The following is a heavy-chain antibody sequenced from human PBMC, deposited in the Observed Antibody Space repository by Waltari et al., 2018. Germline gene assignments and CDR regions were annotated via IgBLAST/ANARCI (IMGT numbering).Heavy chain of an antibody. Sequence: QVQLVQSGAEVKKPGASVKVSCQASGYTFPGYSMHWVRKAPGQGLEWMGRINPNRGGTNHAQKFQGRGTMTRETANSTAYMELSRLRSDDTAVYYCASERWLHPEIWGQGTMVTVSS. CDR3: ASERWLHPEI. CDR1: GYTFPGYS. CDR2: INPNRGGT. D-gene: IGHD5-12*01. V-gene: IGHV1-2*06. J-gene: IGHJ3*02.